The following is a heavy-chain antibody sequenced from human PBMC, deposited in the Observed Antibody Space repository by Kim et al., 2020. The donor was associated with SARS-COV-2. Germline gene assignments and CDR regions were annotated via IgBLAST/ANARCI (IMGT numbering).Heavy chain of an antibody. J-gene: IGHJ6*02. CDR2: INPNSGGT. CDR1: GYTFTGYY. CDR3: ARDLENWNDPKTYYYYYGMDV. D-gene: IGHD1-1*01. V-gene: IGHV1-2*04. Sequence: ASVKVSCKASGYTFTGYYMHWVRQAPGQGLEWMGWINPNSGGTNYAQKFQGWVTMTRDTSISTAYMELSRLRSDDTAVYYCARDLENWNDPKTYYYYYGMDVWGQGTTVTVSS.